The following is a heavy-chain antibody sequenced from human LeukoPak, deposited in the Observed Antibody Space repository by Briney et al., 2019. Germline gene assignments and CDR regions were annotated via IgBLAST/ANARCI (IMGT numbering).Heavy chain of an antibody. D-gene: IGHD2-21*02. CDR2: ISGSGGST. J-gene: IGHJ4*02. CDR3: ARGTCGGDCYFDY. V-gene: IGHV3-23*01. Sequence: GGSLRLSCAASGFTFSSYAMSWVRQAPGKGLEWVSAISGSGGSTYYADSVKGRFTISRDNSKNTLYLQMNSLRAEDTAVYYCARGTCGGDCYFDYWGQGTLVTVSS. CDR1: GFTFSSYA.